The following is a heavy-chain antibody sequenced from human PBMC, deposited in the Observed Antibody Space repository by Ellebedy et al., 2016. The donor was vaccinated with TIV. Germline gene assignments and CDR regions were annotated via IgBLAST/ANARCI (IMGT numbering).Heavy chain of an antibody. V-gene: IGHV3-11*06. Sequence: PGGSLRLSCVASGFTFSDYFMSWIRQAPGKGLEWVSYIRGSSTSTNYADSVRGRFTISRDNAKKSLYLQMNNLRAEDTAMYYCARGGGSSGWYGFDYWGQGTLV. CDR3: ARGGGSSGWYGFDY. CDR1: GFTFSDYF. J-gene: IGHJ4*02. D-gene: IGHD6-19*01. CDR2: IRGSSTST.